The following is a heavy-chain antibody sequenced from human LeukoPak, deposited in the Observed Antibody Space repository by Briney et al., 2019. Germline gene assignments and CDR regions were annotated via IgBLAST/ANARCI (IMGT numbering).Heavy chain of an antibody. Sequence: SETLSLTCTVSGASMNKYYWSWIRQPPGKGLEWIGYIHYGGNTNYSPSLKSRLTISVDRSNNQSSLSLTSVTAADTAVYYCARRSDLWSGFRSDYYYMDVWGNGTTVIVSS. CDR3: ARRSDLWSGFRSDYYYMDV. CDR2: IHYGGNT. J-gene: IGHJ6*03. D-gene: IGHD3-3*01. V-gene: IGHV4-59*08. CDR1: GASMNKYY.